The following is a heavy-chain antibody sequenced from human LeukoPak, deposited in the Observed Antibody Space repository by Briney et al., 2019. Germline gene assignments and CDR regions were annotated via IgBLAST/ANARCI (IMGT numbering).Heavy chain of an antibody. V-gene: IGHV4-34*01. CDR2: INHSGST. CDR3: ATTSYYYDSPDY. D-gene: IGHD3-22*01. Sequence: SETLSLTCAVYGGSFSGYYWSWLRQPPGKGLEWIGEINHSGSTNYNPSLKSRVTISVDTSKNQFYLKLSSVTAADTAVYYCATTSYYYDSPDYWGQGTLVTVSS. J-gene: IGHJ4*02. CDR1: GGSFSGYY.